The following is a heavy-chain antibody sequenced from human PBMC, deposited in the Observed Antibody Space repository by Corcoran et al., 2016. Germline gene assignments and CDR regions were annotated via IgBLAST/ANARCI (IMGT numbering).Heavy chain of an antibody. V-gene: IGHV3-30*18. Sequence: QVQLVESGGGVVQPGRSLRLSCAASGFTFSSYGMPWVRQAPGKGLEWVAVISYDGSNKYYADSVKGRFTISRDNSKNTLYLQMNSLRAEDTAVYYCAKDHRYSSSWSDYWGQGTLVTVSS. CDR2: ISYDGSNK. CDR3: AKDHRYSSSWSDY. D-gene: IGHD6-13*01. CDR1: GFTFSSYG. J-gene: IGHJ4*02.